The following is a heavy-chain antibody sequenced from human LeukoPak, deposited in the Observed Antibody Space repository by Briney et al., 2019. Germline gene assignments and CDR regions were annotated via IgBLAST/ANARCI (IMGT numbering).Heavy chain of an antibody. D-gene: IGHD5-24*01. CDR2: INHSGST. CDR1: GGSFSGYY. CDR3: ARGTITPDY. J-gene: IGHJ4*02. Sequence: SETLSLTCAVYGGSFSGYYWSWIRQPPGKGLEWIGEINHSGSTNYNPSLKSRVTISVDTSKNQFSLKLSSVTAADTAVYYCARGTITPDYWGQGTLVTVSS. V-gene: IGHV4-34*01.